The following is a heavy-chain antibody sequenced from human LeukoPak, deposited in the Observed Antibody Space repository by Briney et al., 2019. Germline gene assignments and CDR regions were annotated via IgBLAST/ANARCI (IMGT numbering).Heavy chain of an antibody. CDR2: ISAYNGNT. Sequence: ASVKVSCKASGYTFTSYGISWVRQAPGQGLEWMGWISAYNGNTNYAQKLQGRVTMTTDTSTSTAYMELRSLRSDDTAVYYCARDLRYCSSTSCYVPARYWGQGTLVTASS. CDR3: ARDLRYCSSTSCYVPARY. V-gene: IGHV1-18*01. J-gene: IGHJ4*02. CDR1: GYTFTSYG. D-gene: IGHD2-2*01.